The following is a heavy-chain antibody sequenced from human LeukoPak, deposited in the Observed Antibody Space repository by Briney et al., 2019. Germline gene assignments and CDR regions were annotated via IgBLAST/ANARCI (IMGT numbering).Heavy chain of an antibody. D-gene: IGHD3-10*01. J-gene: IGHJ4*02. CDR2: IYHSGST. Sequence: SETLSLTCTVSGYSISSGYYWGWIRQPPGKGLEWIGSIYHSGSTYYNPSLKSRVTISVDTSKNQFSLKLSSVTAADTAVYYCARVGTMVRGVYPLSFDYWGQGTLVTVSS. CDR3: ARVGTMVRGVYPLSFDY. V-gene: IGHV4-38-2*02. CDR1: GYSISSGYY.